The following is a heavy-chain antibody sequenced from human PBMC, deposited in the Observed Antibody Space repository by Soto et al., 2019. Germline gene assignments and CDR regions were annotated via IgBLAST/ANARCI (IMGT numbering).Heavy chain of an antibody. J-gene: IGHJ6*02. V-gene: IGHV3-23*01. CDR1: CFSFSKFA. CDR3: AKQFVDV. Sequence: PGGSLRLSCVASCFSFSKFAMNCVRQRPGKGLEWVSVISDRGDSVIYADSVRGRFTISRDNSKSILHLQMNRLTVDDAGVYYCAKQFVDVWGQGAKVTVSS. CDR2: ISDRGDSV.